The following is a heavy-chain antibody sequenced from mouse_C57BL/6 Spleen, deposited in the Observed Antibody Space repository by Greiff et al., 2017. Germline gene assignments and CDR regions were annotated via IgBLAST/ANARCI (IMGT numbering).Heavy chain of an antibody. CDR3: ALLKGY. CDR1: GYTFTSYW. V-gene: IGHV1-50*01. D-gene: IGHD1-1*01. J-gene: IGHJ2*01. Sequence: QVQLQQPGAELVKPGASVKLSCKASGYTFTSYWMQWVKQRPGQGLEWIGEIDPSDSYTNYNQKFKGKATLTVDTSSSTAYMQLSSLTSEDSAVYYCALLKGYWGQGTTLTVSS. CDR2: IDPSDSYT.